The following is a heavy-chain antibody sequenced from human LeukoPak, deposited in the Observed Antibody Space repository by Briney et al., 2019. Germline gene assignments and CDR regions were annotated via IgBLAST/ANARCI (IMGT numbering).Heavy chain of an antibody. CDR2: IYPGDSDT. Sequence: GESLKISCKGSGYSFTSYWIGWVRQMPGKGLEWMGIIYPGDSDTRYSPSFQGQVTISADKSISTAYLQWSSLKASDTAMYYWARPSPSCGGDCYPIDAFDIWGQGTMVTVSS. CDR3: ARPSPSCGGDCYPIDAFDI. V-gene: IGHV5-51*01. D-gene: IGHD2-21*02. J-gene: IGHJ3*02. CDR1: GYSFTSYW.